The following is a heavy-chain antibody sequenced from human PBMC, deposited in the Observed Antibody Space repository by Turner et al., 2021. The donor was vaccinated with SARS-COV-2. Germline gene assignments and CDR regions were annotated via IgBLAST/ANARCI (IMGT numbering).Heavy chain of an antibody. Sequence: QLQLQESDPGLVKPSETLSLTCTVSGGSISSSSYYWGWIRQPPGKGLEWIGNIYYSGGAYYIPSLKSRVTIYVDPSKNQFSLKLTSVTAADTAVYYCARLMDTAMDYYGTDVWGQGTTVTVSS. D-gene: IGHD5-18*01. CDR3: ARLMDTAMDYYGTDV. V-gene: IGHV4-39*01. CDR2: IYYSGGA. CDR1: GGSISSSSYY. J-gene: IGHJ6*02.